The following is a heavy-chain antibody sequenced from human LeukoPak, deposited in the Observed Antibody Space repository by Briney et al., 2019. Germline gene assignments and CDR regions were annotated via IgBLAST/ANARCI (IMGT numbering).Heavy chain of an antibody. CDR1: GLPFSNAW. Sequence: GGSLRLSCAASGLPFSNAWMSWVRQAPGKGLEWVGRIKGKIDGGTTDHVAPVQGRFTISRDDSKNTLYLQMNSLKTEDTAVYYCTTVGLYDILTGHYHDSFDRWGQGTMVTVSS. CDR3: TTVGLYDILTGHYHDSFDR. CDR2: IKGKIDGGTT. J-gene: IGHJ3*01. D-gene: IGHD3-9*01. V-gene: IGHV3-15*01.